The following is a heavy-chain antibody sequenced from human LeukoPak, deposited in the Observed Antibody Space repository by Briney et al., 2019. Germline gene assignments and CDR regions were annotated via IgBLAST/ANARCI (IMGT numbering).Heavy chain of an antibody. Sequence: PSETLSLTCTVAGYSISSGYYWGWIRPPPGKGLEWIGSIYHSGSTYYNPSLKSRVTISVDTSKNQFSLKLSSVTAADTAVYYCARGGGALRYFDWLSDYRGQGTLVTVSS. CDR2: IYHSGST. D-gene: IGHD3-9*01. V-gene: IGHV4-38-2*02. J-gene: IGHJ4*02. CDR3: ARGGGALRYFDWLSDY. CDR1: GYSISSGYY.